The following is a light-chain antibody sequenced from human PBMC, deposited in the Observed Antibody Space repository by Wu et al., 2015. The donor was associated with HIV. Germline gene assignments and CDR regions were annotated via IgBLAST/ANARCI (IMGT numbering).Light chain of an antibody. CDR2: KAS. CDR3: QQYNNYSGT. Sequence: DIQMTQSPFTLSASVGDRVTITCRASQTISSWLAWYQQKPGKAPKLLIYKASILERGVPSRFSGSGSGTEFTHTISSLQPDDFATYYCQQYNNYSGTFGQGTKVEIK. CDR1: QTISSW. V-gene: IGKV1-5*03. J-gene: IGKJ1*01.